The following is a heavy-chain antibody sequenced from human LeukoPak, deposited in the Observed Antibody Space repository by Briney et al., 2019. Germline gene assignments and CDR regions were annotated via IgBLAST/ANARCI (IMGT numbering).Heavy chain of an antibody. CDR1: GFSLSTSGVG. CDR2: IYWDDDK. J-gene: IGHJ4*02. V-gene: IGHV2-5*02. Sequence: PTLVKPTQTLTLTCTFSGFSLSTSGVGVGWIRQPPGKALEWLALIYWDDDKRYSPSLKSRLSITKDTPKNQVVLTMTNMDPVDTATYYCARPYGSGIFDYWGQGTLVTVSS. D-gene: IGHD3-10*01. CDR3: ARPYGSGIFDY.